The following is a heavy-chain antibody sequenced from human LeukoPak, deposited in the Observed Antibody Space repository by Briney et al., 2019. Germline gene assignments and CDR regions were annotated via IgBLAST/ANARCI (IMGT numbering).Heavy chain of an antibody. CDR3: AKDRDVVAQKSGYDPSAYYYYMDV. V-gene: IGHV3-30*02. D-gene: IGHD5-12*01. CDR1: GFTFSSYG. Sequence: GGSLRLSCAASGFTFSSYGMHWVRQAPGKGLEWVAFIRYDDGSNKYYADSVKGRFTISRDNSKNTLYLQRNSLRAEDTAVYYCAKDRDVVAQKSGYDPSAYYYYMDVWGKGTTVTVSS. J-gene: IGHJ6*03. CDR2: IRYDDGSNK.